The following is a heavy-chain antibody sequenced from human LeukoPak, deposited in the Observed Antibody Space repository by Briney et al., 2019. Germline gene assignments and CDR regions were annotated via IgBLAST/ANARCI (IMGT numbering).Heavy chain of an antibody. V-gene: IGHV4-39*01. J-gene: IGHJ5*02. D-gene: IGHD3-10*01. Sequence: SETLSLTCTVSGGSISSSSYYWGWIRQPPGKGLEWIGSIYYSGSTYYNPSLKSRVTISVDTSKNQFSLKLSSVTAADTAVYYCARPYGSGSYYAFDPWGQGTLVTVSS. CDR3: ARPYGSGSYYAFDP. CDR1: GGSISSSSYY. CDR2: IYYSGST.